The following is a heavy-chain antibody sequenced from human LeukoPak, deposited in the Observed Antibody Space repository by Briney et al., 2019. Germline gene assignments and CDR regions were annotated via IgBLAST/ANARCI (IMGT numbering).Heavy chain of an antibody. V-gene: IGHV1-18*01. CDR2: ISAYNGNT. J-gene: IGHJ6*02. D-gene: IGHD2-2*01. Sequence: ASVKVSCKASGYTFTSYGISWVRQAPGQGLEWMGWISAYNGNTNYAQKLQGRVTMTTDTSTSTAYMELRSLRSDDTAVYYCARDLIVVVPAAISYYYGMDVWGQGTTVTVSS. CDR1: GYTFTSYG. CDR3: ARDLIVVVPAAISYYYGMDV.